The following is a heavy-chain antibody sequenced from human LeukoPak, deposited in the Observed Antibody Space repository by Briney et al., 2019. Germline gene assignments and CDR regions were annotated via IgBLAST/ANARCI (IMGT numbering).Heavy chain of an antibody. V-gene: IGHV1-2*02. CDR1: GYTFTGYY. CDR2: INPNSGGT. CDR3: ARVGSGGQYYVVSYFDY. D-gene: IGHD3-10*01. J-gene: IGHJ4*02. Sequence: GASVKVSCKASGYTFTGYYMHWVRQAPGQGLEWMGWINPNSGGTNYAQKFQGRVTMTRDTSISTAYMELSRLRSDDTAVYYCARVGSGGQYYVVSYFDYWGQGTLVTVSS.